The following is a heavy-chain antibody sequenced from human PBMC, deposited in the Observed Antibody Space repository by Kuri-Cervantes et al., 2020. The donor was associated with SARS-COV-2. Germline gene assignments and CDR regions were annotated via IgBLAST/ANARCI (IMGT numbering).Heavy chain of an antibody. J-gene: IGHJ5*02. V-gene: IGHV1-24*01. Sequence: ASVKVSCKVSGYTLTELSMHWVRQAPGKGLEWMGGFDPEDGETIYAQKFQGRVTMTEDTSTDTAYMELSSLRSEETAVYYWATEYRFGELEYNWFDPWGQGTLVTVSS. CDR2: FDPEDGET. D-gene: IGHD3-10*01. CDR3: ATEYRFGELEYNWFDP. CDR1: GYTLTELS.